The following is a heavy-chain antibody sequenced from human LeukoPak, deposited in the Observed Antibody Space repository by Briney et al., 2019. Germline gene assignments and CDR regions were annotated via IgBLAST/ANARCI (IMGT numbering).Heavy chain of an antibody. CDR1: GGSISSYY. CDR3: ARGCDDFWSGYERPNWFDP. V-gene: IGHV4-59*01. Sequence: PSETLSITCTVSGGSISSYYWSWIRQPPGEGLEWIGYIYYSGSTNYNPSLKSRVTISVDTSKNQFSLKLSSVTAADTAVYYCARGCDDFWSGYERPNWFDPWGQGTLVTVSS. CDR2: IYYSGST. J-gene: IGHJ5*02. D-gene: IGHD3-3*01.